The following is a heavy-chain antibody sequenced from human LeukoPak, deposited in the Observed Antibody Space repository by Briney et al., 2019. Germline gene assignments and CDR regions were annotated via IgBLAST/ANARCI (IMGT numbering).Heavy chain of an antibody. CDR1: GGSFSNYY. CDR3: AKGHSASNYAYFDC. Sequence: SETLSLTCAVYGGSFSNYYWSWIRQPPGKGLEWIGEINDGRSTHYNPSLKSRVTMSVDTSNHQFSLKLNSMSAADTAVYYCAKGHSASNYAYFDCWGQGTLVTVSS. V-gene: IGHV4-34*01. J-gene: IGHJ4*02. D-gene: IGHD1-26*01. CDR2: INDGRST.